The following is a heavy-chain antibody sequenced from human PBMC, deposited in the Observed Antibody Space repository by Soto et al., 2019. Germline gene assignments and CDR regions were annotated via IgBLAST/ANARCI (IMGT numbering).Heavy chain of an antibody. V-gene: IGHV3-21*01. D-gene: IGHD3-10*01. Sequence: EVQLVESGGGLVKPGGSLRLSCAASGFTFSSYSMNWVRQAPGKGLEWVSSISSSSSYIYYADSVKGRFTISRDNAKNSPYLQMNSLRAEDTAVYYCARDHPTRKRGAFDIWGQGTMVTVSS. CDR3: ARDHPTRKRGAFDI. J-gene: IGHJ3*02. CDR2: ISSSSSYI. CDR1: GFTFSSYS.